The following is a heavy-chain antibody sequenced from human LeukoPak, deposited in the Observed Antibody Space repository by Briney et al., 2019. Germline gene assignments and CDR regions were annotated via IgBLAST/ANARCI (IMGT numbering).Heavy chain of an antibody. J-gene: IGHJ5*02. CDR3: ARGGYYGSGNDFRFDP. CDR2: IFHSGST. V-gene: IGHV4-38-2*02. D-gene: IGHD3-10*01. CDR1: GYSISSGFY. Sequence: SETLSLTCSVSGYSISSGFYWGWIRQPPGKGLEWIGSIFHSGSTYYNSSLKSRVTISVDTSKNQFSLKLSSVTAADTAVYYCARGGYYGSGNDFRFDPWGQGTLVTVSS.